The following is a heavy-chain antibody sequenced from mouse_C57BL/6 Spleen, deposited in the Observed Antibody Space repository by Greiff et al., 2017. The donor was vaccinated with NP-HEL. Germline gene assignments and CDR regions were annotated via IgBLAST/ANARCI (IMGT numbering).Heavy chain of an antibody. J-gene: IGHJ3*01. CDR2: INPYNGGT. Sequence: EVQLQQSGPVLVKPGASVKMSCKASGYTFTDYYMNWVKQSHGKSLEWIGVINPYNGGTSYNQKFKGKATLTVDKSSSTAYMELNSLTSEDSAVYYCAREGWAGTGRFAYWGQGTLVTVSA. CDR1: GYTFTDYY. CDR3: AREGWAGTGRFAY. V-gene: IGHV1-19*01. D-gene: IGHD3-3*01.